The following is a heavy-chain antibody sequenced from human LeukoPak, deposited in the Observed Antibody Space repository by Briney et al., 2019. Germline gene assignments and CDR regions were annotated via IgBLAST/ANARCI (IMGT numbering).Heavy chain of an antibody. Sequence: GGSLRLSCAASGFTFSSYAMSWVRQAPGKGLEWVSAISGSGGSTYYADSVKGRFTISRDNSKNTLYLQMNSLRAEDTAVYYCAKVRQADDILTGHYFDYWGQGTLVTVSS. V-gene: IGHV3-23*01. CDR1: GFTFSSYA. D-gene: IGHD3-9*01. J-gene: IGHJ4*02. CDR3: AKVRQADDILTGHYFDY. CDR2: ISGSGGST.